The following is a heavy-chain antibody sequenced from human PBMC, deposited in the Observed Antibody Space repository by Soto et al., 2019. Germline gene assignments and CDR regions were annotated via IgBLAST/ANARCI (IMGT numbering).Heavy chain of an antibody. J-gene: IGHJ5*02. D-gene: IGHD3-3*01. CDR3: ARRSYDFWSGYYSWFDP. CDR1: GGSFSGYY. CDR2: INHSGST. V-gene: IGHV4-34*01. Sequence: SETLSLTCAVYGGSFSGYYWSWIRQPTGKGLEWIGEINHSGSTNYNPSLKSRVTISVDTSKNQFSLKLSSVTAADTAVYYCARRSYDFWSGYYSWFDPWGQGTLVTVSS.